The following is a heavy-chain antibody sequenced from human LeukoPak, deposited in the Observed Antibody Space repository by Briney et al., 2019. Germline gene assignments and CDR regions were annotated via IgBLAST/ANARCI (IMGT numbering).Heavy chain of an antibody. Sequence: ASVKVSCKASGGTFSSYAISWVRQAPGQGLEWMGGIIPIFGTANYAQKFQGRVTITADESTSTAYMELSSLRSEDTAVYYCARVIDGYNDYWYFDLWGRGTLVTVSS. CDR2: IIPIFGTA. CDR1: GGTFSSYA. D-gene: IGHD5-24*01. CDR3: ARVIDGYNDYWYFDL. J-gene: IGHJ2*01. V-gene: IGHV1-69*01.